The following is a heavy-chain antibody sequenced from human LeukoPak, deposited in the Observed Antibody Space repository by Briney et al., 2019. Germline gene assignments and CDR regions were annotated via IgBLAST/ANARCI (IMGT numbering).Heavy chain of an antibody. Sequence: SETLSLTCTVSGGSISSSSYYWGWIRQPPGKGLEWIGSIYYSGSTYYNPSLKSRVTISVDTSKNQFSLKLSSVTAADTAVYYCARLARLDIVVVTATYYFDYWGQGTLVTVSS. CDR1: GGSISSSSYY. CDR3: ARLARLDIVVVTATYYFDY. D-gene: IGHD2-21*02. V-gene: IGHV4-39*01. CDR2: IYYSGST. J-gene: IGHJ4*02.